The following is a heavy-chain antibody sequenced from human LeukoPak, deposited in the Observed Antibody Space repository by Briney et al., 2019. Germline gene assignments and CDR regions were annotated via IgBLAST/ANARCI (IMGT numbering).Heavy chain of an antibody. CDR2: ISDSGSI. CDR3: ARDLMAMTDV. J-gene: IGHJ6*04. CDR1: ADSMSDYD. V-gene: IGHV4-4*07. D-gene: IGHD5-24*01. Sequence: PSETLSLTWKVSADSMSDYDWSWIRQPAGKGLEWIGRISDSGSINYNPSLKSRITMSVDTSKKQFSLKLSSVTAADTAVYYCARDLMAMTDVWGKGTTVTVSS.